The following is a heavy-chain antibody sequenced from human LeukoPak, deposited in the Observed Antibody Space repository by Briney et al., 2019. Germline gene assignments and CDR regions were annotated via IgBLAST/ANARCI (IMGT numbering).Heavy chain of an antibody. CDR3: ARGIAKIIGLDYYYYGMDV. J-gene: IGHJ6*04. CDR1: GGTFSSYA. Sequence: GASVKVSCKASGGTFSSYAISWVRQAPGQGLEWMGGIIPIFGTANYAQKFQGRVTITADESTSTAYMELSSLRSEDTAVYYCARGIAKIIGLDYYYYGMDVWGEGTTVTVSS. CDR2: IIPIFGTA. V-gene: IGHV1-69*13. D-gene: IGHD2/OR15-2a*01.